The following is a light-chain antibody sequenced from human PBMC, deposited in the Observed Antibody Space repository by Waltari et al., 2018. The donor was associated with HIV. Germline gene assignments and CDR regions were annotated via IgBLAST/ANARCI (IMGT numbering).Light chain of an antibody. Sequence: HSVLTQPPSVSAAPGQKLPIPCSGRASNIGNNYVSWYQQLPATAPTPLIYDSYKRPSGIPDRCAGSKSGTSATLGIAGLQTGDEAYYYCATWDASLTVVFGGGTKLTVL. CDR1: ASNIGNNY. CDR3: ATWDASLTVV. J-gene: IGLJ2*01. V-gene: IGLV1-51*01. CDR2: DSY.